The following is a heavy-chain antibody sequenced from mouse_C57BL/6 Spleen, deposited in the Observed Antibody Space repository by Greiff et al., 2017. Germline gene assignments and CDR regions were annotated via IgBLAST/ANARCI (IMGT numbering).Heavy chain of an antibody. CDR2: INPSTGGT. CDR3: ARKAYYGSSYDAMDY. Sequence: VQLQQSGPELVKPGASVKISCKASGYSFTGYYMNWVKQSPEKSLEWIGEINPSTGGTTYNQKFKAKATLTVDKSSSTAYMQLKSLTSEDSAVYYCARKAYYGSSYDAMDYWGQGTSVTVSS. CDR1: GYSFTGYY. V-gene: IGHV1-42*01. D-gene: IGHD1-1*01. J-gene: IGHJ4*01.